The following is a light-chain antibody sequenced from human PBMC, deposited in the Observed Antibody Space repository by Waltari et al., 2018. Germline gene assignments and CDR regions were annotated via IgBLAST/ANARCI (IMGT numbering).Light chain of an antibody. J-gene: IGLJ1*01. V-gene: IGLV2-23*01. CDR3: CSYAGSSTYV. CDR1: SSDVGSNNI. Sequence: QSALTQPASVSGSPGQSITISCTGPSSDVGSNNIVSWYQQHPGKAPKLMIYEGSKRPSGVSNRFSGSKSGNTASLTISGLQAEDEADYYCCSYAGSSTYVFGTGTKVTVL. CDR2: EGS.